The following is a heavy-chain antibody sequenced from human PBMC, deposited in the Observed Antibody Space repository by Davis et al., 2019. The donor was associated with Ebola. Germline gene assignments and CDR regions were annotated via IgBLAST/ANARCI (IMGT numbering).Heavy chain of an antibody. Sequence: SGPTLVKPTQTLTLTCTFSGFSLTTSGMRVSWIRQPPGKALEWLARIDWDDDKFYSTSLKTRLSISKDTSKNQVVLTLTNMDPVDTATYYCARMTGMIIDYWGQGTLVTVSS. D-gene: IGHD3-10*01. CDR1: GFSLTTSGMR. CDR3: ARMTGMIIDY. CDR2: IDWDDDK. J-gene: IGHJ4*02. V-gene: IGHV2-70*04.